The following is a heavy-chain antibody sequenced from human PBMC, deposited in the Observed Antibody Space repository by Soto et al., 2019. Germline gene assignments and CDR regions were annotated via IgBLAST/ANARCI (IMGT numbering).Heavy chain of an antibody. D-gene: IGHD6-19*01. CDR3: ATGQYSSGWWYYFDY. CDR1: GGTFSSYA. J-gene: IGHJ4*02. CDR2: IIPIFGTA. V-gene: IGHV1-69*13. Sequence: SVKVSCKASGGTFSSYAISWVRQAPGQGLEWMGGIIPIFGTANYAQKFQGRVTITADESTSTAYMELSSLRSEDTAVYYCATGQYSSGWWYYFDYWGQGTLVTVSS.